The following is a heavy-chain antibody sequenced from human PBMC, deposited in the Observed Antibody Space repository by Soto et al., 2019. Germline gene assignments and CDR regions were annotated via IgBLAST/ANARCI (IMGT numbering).Heavy chain of an antibody. CDR1: GGPISSSSYY. CDR2: IYYSGST. CDR3: AIHSGRYPDAFDI. J-gene: IGHJ3*02. D-gene: IGHD1-26*01. Sequence: SETLSLTCTVSGGPISSSSYYWGWIRQPPGKGLEWIGSIYYSGSTYYNPSLKSRVTISVDTSKNQFSLKLSSVTAADTAVYYCAIHSGRYPDAFDIWGQGTMVTVSS. V-gene: IGHV4-39*01.